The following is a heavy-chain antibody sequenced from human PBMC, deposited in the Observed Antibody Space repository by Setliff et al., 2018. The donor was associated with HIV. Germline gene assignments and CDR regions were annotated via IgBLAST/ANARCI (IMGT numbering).Heavy chain of an antibody. D-gene: IGHD1-1*01. Sequence: GGSLRLSCAASGLTFSNAWMSWVRQAPGKGLEWVGRIKTRTEGGTTDYAAPVKGRFTISRDDSKNALYLQMNSLKTEDTAMYYCTGSVWNPGHWGQGSLVTVSS. V-gene: IGHV3-15*01. J-gene: IGHJ4*02. CDR2: IKTRTEGGTT. CDR1: GLTFSNAW. CDR3: TGSVWNPGH.